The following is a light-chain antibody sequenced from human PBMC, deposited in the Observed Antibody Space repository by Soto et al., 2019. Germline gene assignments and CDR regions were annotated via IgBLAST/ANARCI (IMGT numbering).Light chain of an antibody. CDR1: QNVDKW. CDR3: QQYNTYDSWT. V-gene: IGKV1-5*01. J-gene: IGKJ1*01. CDR2: DAS. Sequence: DIQMTQSPSTLSAFVGDRVTITCRASQNVDKWLAWHQQKPGKAPKLLIYDASNLESGVPSRFSGSGSGTEFTLTISSLQPDDFATYYCQQYNTYDSWTFGQGTKVEIK.